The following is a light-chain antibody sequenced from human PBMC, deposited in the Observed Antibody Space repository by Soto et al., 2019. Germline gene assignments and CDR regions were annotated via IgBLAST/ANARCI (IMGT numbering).Light chain of an antibody. CDR2: DAF. J-gene: IGKJ1*01. CDR3: QQRATWPWT. CDR1: QSVGSY. V-gene: IGKV3-11*01. Sequence: EIVLTQSPATLSLSPGERATLSCRASQSVGSYLAWYQQKPGQAPRLLIYDAFNRATGIPARFSGSGSGTDLTLTISSLEPEDFALYYCQQRATWPWTFGQGTKVDI.